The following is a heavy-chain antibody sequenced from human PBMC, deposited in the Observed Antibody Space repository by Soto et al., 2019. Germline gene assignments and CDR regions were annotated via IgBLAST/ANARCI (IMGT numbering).Heavy chain of an antibody. CDR1: GYTFTSYD. V-gene: IGHV1-8*01. CDR2: MNPNSGNT. J-gene: IGHJ6*02. CDR3: ARGNLFDYYYGMDV. Sequence: ASVKVSCKASGYTFTSYDINWVRQATGQGLEWMGWMNPNSGNTGYAQKFQGRVTMTRNTSIGTAYMELSSLRSEDTAVYYCARGNLFDYYYGMDVWGQETTVTVSS. D-gene: IGHD3-3*01.